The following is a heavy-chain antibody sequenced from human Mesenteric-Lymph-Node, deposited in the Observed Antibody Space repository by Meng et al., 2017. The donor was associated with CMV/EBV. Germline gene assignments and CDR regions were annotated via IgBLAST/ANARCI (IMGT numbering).Heavy chain of an antibody. CDR1: GFTFDDYG. J-gene: IGHJ3*02. CDR2: INWNGGST. CDR3: AKDMIWAQDIVVVPAALAFDI. Sequence: GESLKISCAASGFTFDDYGMSWVRQAPGKGLEWVSGINWNGGSTGYADSVKGRFTISRDNAKNSLYLQMDSLRAEDTALYYCAKDMIWAQDIVVVPAALAFDIWGQGTMVTVSS. V-gene: IGHV3-20*04. D-gene: IGHD2-2*01.